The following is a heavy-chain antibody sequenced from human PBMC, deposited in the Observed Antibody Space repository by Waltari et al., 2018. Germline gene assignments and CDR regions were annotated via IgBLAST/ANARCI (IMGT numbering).Heavy chain of an antibody. Sequence: QVQLQQSGPGLVKSSETLSLTCSVSDGSVTSHYWAWIRQSPEKGLEWLGCMHYSGDTKYNPSLKSRVSISVDTSKSQFSLKVSSVTAADTAVYYCARSWYYYDTTGYYFDSWGQGTLVTVSS. D-gene: IGHD3-22*01. V-gene: IGHV4-59*02. CDR2: MHYSGDT. CDR3: ARSWYYYDTTGYYFDS. J-gene: IGHJ4*02. CDR1: DGSVTSHY.